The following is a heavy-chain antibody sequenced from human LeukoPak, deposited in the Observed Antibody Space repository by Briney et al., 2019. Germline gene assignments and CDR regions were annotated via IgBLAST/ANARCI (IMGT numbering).Heavy chain of an antibody. CDR3: AKDMMRQWLVQPDY. J-gene: IGHJ4*02. Sequence: GGSLRLSCAASGFTFSSYSMNWVRQAPGKGLEWVSYISSSSSTIYYADSVKGRFTISRDNAKNSLYLQMNSLRAEDTAVYYCAKDMMRQWLVQPDYWGQGTLVTVSS. V-gene: IGHV3-48*04. D-gene: IGHD6-19*01. CDR2: ISSSSSTI. CDR1: GFTFSSYS.